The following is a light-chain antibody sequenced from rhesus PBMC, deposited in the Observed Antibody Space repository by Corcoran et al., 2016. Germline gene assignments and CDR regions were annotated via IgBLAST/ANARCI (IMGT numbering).Light chain of an antibody. Sequence: QVILTQSPATLSLSPGERATLSCRASQSVSSYLAWYQQKPGQAPRLLSKGASSRATGIPDRFSGRGSGTDFSLTISSLEPEDVGVYHCYQHSSGYSFGQGTKVEIK. CDR1: QSVSSY. CDR2: GAS. V-gene: IGKV3-10*01. CDR3: YQHSSGYS. J-gene: IGKJ2*01.